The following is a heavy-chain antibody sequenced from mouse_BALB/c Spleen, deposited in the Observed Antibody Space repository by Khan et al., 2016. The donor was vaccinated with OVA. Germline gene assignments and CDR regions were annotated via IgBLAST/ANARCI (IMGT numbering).Heavy chain of an antibody. Sequence: QVQLQQSGPELVKPGASVKMSCKASGYRFTDYVMNWVKQRNGQGLEWIGQIYPGSDSTYYNEKFKGKATLTAERSASTAYIQLSNLTSEDSAVYFCARAGWDVFAYWGQGTLVTVSA. J-gene: IGHJ3*01. V-gene: IGHV1-77*01. CDR2: IYPGSDST. CDR3: ARAGWDVFAY. CDR1: GYRFTDYV. D-gene: IGHD4-1*01.